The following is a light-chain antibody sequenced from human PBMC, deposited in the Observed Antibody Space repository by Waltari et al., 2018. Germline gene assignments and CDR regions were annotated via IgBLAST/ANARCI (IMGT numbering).Light chain of an antibody. Sequence: QSALTQPPSASGSPGESVTISCIGTNNDIGAYNYVTWHRQYPGRAPKTIIYEVYKRSSGVPDRFSASNSGNTASLTISGLQPDDEADYYCSSYAGSSNVFGTGTTVTV. J-gene: IGLJ1*01. CDR1: NNDIGAYNY. CDR3: SSYAGSSNV. CDR2: EVY. V-gene: IGLV2-8*01.